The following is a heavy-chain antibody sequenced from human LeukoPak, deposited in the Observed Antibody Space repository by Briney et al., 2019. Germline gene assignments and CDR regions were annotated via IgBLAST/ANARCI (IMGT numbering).Heavy chain of an antibody. CDR2: INHSGST. J-gene: IGHJ4*02. D-gene: IGHD3-22*01. Sequence: PSETLSLTCAVCGGSFSGYYWSWIRQPPGKGLEWIGEINHSGSTNYNPSLKSRVTISVDTSKNQFSLKLSSVTAADTAVYYCARSDPVDYYDSSGYSDWGQGTLVTVSS. CDR1: GGSFSGYY. V-gene: IGHV4-34*01. CDR3: ARSDPVDYYDSSGYSD.